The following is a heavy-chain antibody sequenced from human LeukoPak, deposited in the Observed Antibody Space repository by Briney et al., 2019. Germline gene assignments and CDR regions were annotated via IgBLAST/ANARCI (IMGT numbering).Heavy chain of an antibody. CDR3: AKDQGRILGATGAFDI. J-gene: IGHJ3*02. CDR1: GFTFDVYD. V-gene: IGHV3-9*01. D-gene: IGHD1-26*01. Sequence: PGGSLRLSCAASGFTFDVYDMHWVRQAPGEGLEWVSGVSWNNGSIGYADSVKGRFIISRDNAKNSLYLQMNSLRPEDRALYYCAKDQGRILGATGAFDIWGEGTMVTVSS. CDR2: VSWNNGSI.